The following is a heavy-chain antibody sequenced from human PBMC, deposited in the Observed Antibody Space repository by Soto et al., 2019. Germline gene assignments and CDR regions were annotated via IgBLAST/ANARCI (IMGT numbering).Heavy chain of an antibody. Sequence: QVQLVESGGGVVQPGRSLRLSCAAPEFIFSSYGMHWVRQAPGKGLEWVAVISSDGSVKYYADSVKGRFIISRDNSKNTLYLQMNSLRTEDTAVYHCAREGHSRGYGAYLQHWGQGTLVTVSS. CDR3: AREGHSRGYGAYLQH. J-gene: IGHJ1*01. V-gene: IGHV3-30*03. D-gene: IGHD6-25*01. CDR1: EFIFSSYG. CDR2: ISSDGSVK.